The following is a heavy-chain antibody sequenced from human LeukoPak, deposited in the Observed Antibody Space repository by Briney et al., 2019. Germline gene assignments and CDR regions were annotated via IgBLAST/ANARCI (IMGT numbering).Heavy chain of an antibody. CDR1: GGSISSGGYY. J-gene: IGHJ3*02. Sequence: SQTLSLTCTVSGGSISSGGYYWSWIRQPPGKGLEWIGYIYHSGSTYYNPSLKSRVTISVDRSKNQFSLKLSSVTVADTAVYYCARDRAAQEQQLVQGPDAFDIWGQGTMVTVSS. CDR3: ARDRAAQEQQLVQGPDAFDI. D-gene: IGHD6-13*01. V-gene: IGHV4-30-2*01. CDR2: IYHSGST.